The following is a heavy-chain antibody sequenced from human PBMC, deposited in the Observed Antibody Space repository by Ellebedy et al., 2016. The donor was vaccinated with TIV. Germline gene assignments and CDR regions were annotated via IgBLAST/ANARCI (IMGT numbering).Heavy chain of an antibody. Sequence: KVSCXGSGYSFTSYWISWVRQMPGKGLEWMGTTAPSDSYTSYSPSFQGHVTISADKSISTAYLQWSSLKASDTAIYYCARLQKMLRVEDNWFDPWGQGTLVTVSS. CDR2: TAPSDSYT. CDR1: GYSFTSYW. CDR3: ARLQKMLRVEDNWFDP. V-gene: IGHV5-10-1*01. D-gene: IGHD3-10*01. J-gene: IGHJ5*02.